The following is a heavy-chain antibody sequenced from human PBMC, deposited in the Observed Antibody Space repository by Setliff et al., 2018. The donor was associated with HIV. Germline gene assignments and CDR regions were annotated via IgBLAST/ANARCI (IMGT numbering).Heavy chain of an antibody. D-gene: IGHD3-9*01. V-gene: IGHV4-59*01. CDR1: GASISNYY. CDR2: ITDSGNT. CDR3: ARETQQSYNIVTGYNYYYGIDV. Sequence: SETLSLTCNVSGASISNYYWTWIRQSPGKRLEWLGYITDSGNTNYNPSLRRRVTISADTSKNQVSLRLRSVTAADTAVYYCARETQQSYNIVTGYNYYYGIDVWGQGTTVTVSS. J-gene: IGHJ6*02.